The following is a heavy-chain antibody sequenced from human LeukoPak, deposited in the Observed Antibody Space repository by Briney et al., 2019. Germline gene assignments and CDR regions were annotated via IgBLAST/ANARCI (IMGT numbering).Heavy chain of an antibody. D-gene: IGHD3-10*01. J-gene: IGHJ6*03. Sequence: ASVKVSCKASGYTFTSYYMHWVRQAPGQGLEWMGIINPSGGSTSYAQKFQGRVTMTKDMSTSTVYMELSSLRSEDTAVYYCARRGYGSGSYPYYYYYYMDVWGKGTTVTVSS. CDR1: GYTFTSYY. V-gene: IGHV1-46*01. CDR2: INPSGGST. CDR3: ARRGYGSGSYPYYYYYYMDV.